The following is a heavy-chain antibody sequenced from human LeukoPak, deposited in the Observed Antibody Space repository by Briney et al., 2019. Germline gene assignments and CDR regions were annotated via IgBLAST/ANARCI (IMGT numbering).Heavy chain of an antibody. CDR1: GFTVSSNS. Sequence: GGSLRLSCTVSGFTVSSNSMSWVRQAPGKGLEWVSGINWSGGSTGYADSVKGRFTISRDNAKNSLYLQMNSLRAEDTALYYCARALRRYSYDYSSPDYWGQGTLVTVSS. V-gene: IGHV3-20*04. CDR3: ARALRRYSYDYSSPDY. J-gene: IGHJ4*02. CDR2: INWSGGST. D-gene: IGHD5-18*01.